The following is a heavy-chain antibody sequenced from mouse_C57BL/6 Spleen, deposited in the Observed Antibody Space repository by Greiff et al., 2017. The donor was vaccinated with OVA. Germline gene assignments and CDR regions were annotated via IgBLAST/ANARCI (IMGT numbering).Heavy chain of an antibody. J-gene: IGHJ4*01. CDR1: GYTFTSYW. V-gene: IGHV1-64*01. CDR2: IHPNSGST. Sequence: QVQLQQSGAELVKPGASVKLSCKASGYTFTSYWMHWVKQRPGQGLEWIGMIHPNSGSTNYNEKFKSKATLTVDKSSSTAYMQLSSLTSEDSAVYYCARGDYGKDYYAMDYWGQGTSVTVSS. CDR3: ARGDYGKDYYAMDY. D-gene: IGHD2-1*01.